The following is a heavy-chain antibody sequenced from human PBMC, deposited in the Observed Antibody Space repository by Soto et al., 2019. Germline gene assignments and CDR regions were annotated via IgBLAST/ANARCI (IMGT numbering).Heavy chain of an antibody. CDR2: ISAHNGNT. J-gene: IGHJ1*01. D-gene: IGHD3-10*01. CDR3: ARGRYGEY. Sequence: QVHLVQSGAEVKKPGASVKVSCKGSGYTFTSYGITWVRQAPGQGLEWMGWISAHNGNTDYAQRLQGRVSVTRDTSTRTAYMEMRSLSSDATAVYDCARGRYGEYWGQVALVTVSS. CDR1: GYTFTSYG. V-gene: IGHV1-18*01.